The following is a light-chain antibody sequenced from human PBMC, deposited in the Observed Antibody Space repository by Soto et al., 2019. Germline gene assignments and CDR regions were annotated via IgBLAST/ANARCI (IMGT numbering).Light chain of an antibody. J-gene: IGKJ1*01. CDR2: ATS. CDR1: QTVRNNY. CDR3: QHRSKWRT. Sequence: IVFTQSPGTLSLSPGERATLSCRASQTVRNNYLAWYQQTPGQAPSLLIYATSSRAAGIPARLSGIGFGTDFPLTIRSIEPEYSAVDDCQHRSKWRTFGQGTKVDI. V-gene: IGKV3D-20*02.